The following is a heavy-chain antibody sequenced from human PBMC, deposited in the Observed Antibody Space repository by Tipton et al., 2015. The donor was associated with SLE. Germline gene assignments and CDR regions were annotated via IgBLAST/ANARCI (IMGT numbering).Heavy chain of an antibody. Sequence: TLSLTCAVSGYSISSGYYWGWIRQPPGKGLEWIGEINHSGSTNYNPSLKSRVTISVDTSKNQFSLKLSSVTAADTALYYCARGRQSRYFDLWGRGTLVTVSS. CDR2: INHSGST. V-gene: IGHV4-38-2*01. CDR3: ARGRQSRYFDL. J-gene: IGHJ2*01. CDR1: GYSISSGYY.